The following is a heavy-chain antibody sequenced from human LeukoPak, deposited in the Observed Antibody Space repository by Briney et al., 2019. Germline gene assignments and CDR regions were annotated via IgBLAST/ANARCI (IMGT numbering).Heavy chain of an antibody. V-gene: IGHV1-46*01. CDR3: ASEYYYDSSGYYSDY. CDR1: GYTFTSYY. Sequence: GASVKVSCKASGYTFTSYYMHWVRQAPGQGLEWMGIINPSGGSTSYAQKFQGRVTMTRDTSTSTVYMELSSLRSEDTAVYYCASEYYYDSSGYYSDYWGQGTLVTVSS. D-gene: IGHD3-22*01. CDR2: INPSGGST. J-gene: IGHJ4*02.